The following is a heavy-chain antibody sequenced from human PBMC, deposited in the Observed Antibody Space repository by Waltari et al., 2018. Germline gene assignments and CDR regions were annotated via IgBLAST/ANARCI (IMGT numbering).Heavy chain of an antibody. D-gene: IGHD4-17*01. Sequence: QLQLQESGPGLVKPSETLSLTCTVSGGSLSSSSYYWGWLRQPPGKGLEWIGSIYYSGSTYYNPSLKSRVTISVDTSKNQFSLKLSSVTAADTAVYYCARYGVGAGVLGFDPWGQGTLVTVSS. V-gene: IGHV4-39*01. J-gene: IGHJ5*02. CDR1: GGSLSSSSYY. CDR3: ARYGVGAGVLGFDP. CDR2: IYYSGST.